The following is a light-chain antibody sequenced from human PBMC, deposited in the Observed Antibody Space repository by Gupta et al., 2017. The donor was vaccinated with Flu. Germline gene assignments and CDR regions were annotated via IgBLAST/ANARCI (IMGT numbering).Light chain of an antibody. CDR2: KVS. Sequence: DVVMTQSPLSLPVTLGQPASISCRSSQSLVYSDGNIYLSWFHQRPGQSPRRLIYKVSIRDSGVPDRFSASGSGTDFTLKISRVEAEDVGVYYCMQGTHWPPWTFGQGTRVEIK. CDR3: MQGTHWPPWT. J-gene: IGKJ1*01. V-gene: IGKV2-30*01. CDR1: QSLVYSDGNIY.